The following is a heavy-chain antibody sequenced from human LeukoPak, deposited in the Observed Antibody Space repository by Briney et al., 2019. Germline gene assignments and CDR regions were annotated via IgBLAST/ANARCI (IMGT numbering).Heavy chain of an antibody. CDR3: ATGRSGWYYFDY. CDR2: FDPEDGET. J-gene: IGHJ4*02. D-gene: IGHD6-19*01. Sequence: ASVKVSCKVSGYTLTELSMHWVRQAPGKGLEWMGGFDPEDGETIYAQKFQGRVTMTEDTSTDTAYMEQSSLRSEDTAVYYCATGRSGWYYFDYWGQGTLVTVSS. CDR1: GYTLTELS. V-gene: IGHV1-24*01.